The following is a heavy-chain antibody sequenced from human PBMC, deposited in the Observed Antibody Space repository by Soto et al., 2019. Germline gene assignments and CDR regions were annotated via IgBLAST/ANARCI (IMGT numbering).Heavy chain of an antibody. D-gene: IGHD1-26*01. J-gene: IGHJ4*02. Sequence: QVQLQESGPGLVKPSGTLSLTCGVFGGSISNSNWWTWVRKRPGKGLEWIGEIYHSGSTTYDSYLLSGVTISLETVNNQFSLKLTSVTAADTAVYYSAHRPIVGAAIWGQGTLVTVSS. CDR1: GGSISNSNW. CDR2: IYHSGST. CDR3: AHRPIVGAAI. V-gene: IGHV4-4*02.